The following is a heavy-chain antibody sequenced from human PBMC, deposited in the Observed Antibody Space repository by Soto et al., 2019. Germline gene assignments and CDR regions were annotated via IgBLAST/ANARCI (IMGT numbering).Heavy chain of an antibody. CDR3: ARSSAAAGTGWFDP. D-gene: IGHD6-13*01. CDR2: IWYDGSNK. Sequence: QVQLVESGGGVVQPGRSLRLSCAASGFTFSSYGMHWLSQAPGKGLEWVAVIWYDGSNKYYADSVKGRFTISRDNSKNTLYLQMNSLRAEDTAVYYCARSSAAAGTGWFDPWGQGTLVTVSS. J-gene: IGHJ5*02. CDR1: GFTFSSYG. V-gene: IGHV3-33*01.